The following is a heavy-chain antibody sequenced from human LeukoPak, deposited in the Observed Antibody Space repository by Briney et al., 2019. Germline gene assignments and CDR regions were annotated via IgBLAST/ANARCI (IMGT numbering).Heavy chain of an antibody. CDR2: ISAYNGNT. D-gene: IGHD2-21*01. CDR1: GYTFTSYG. V-gene: IGHV1-18*01. CDR3: ASGGSYCGGDCYLSLY. Sequence: GASVKVSCKASGYTFTSYGISWVRQAPGQGLEWMGWISAYNGNTNYAQKFQGRVTITTDESTSTAYMELSSLRSEDTAVYYCASGGSYCGGDCYLSLYWGQGTLVTVSS. J-gene: IGHJ4*02.